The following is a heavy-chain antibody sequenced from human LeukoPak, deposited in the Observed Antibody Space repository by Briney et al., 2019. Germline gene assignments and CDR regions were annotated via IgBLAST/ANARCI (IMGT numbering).Heavy chain of an antibody. J-gene: IGHJ4*02. CDR1: GFTFDGYA. CDR3: AKGSYYDSSGSFYFDY. D-gene: IGHD3-22*01. V-gene: IGHV3-23*01. Sequence: PGGSLRLSCAASGFTFDGYAMHWVRQAPGKGLEWVSGISGSGDNTYYADSVKGRFTISRDNSKNTLYVQVNSLGTEDTAAYYCAKGSYYDSSGSFYFDYWGQGTLVTVSS. CDR2: ISGSGDNT.